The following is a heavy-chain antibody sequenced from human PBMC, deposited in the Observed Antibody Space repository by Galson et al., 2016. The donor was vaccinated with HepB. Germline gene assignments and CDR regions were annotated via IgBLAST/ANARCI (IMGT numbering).Heavy chain of an antibody. J-gene: IGHJ1*01. Sequence: SLRLSCAASGITLSNAWMTWVRQAPGKGLEWVGRIKSKADGGTTDYAVSVKGRFTISRDDSKNTLHLQMISLKTEDTAVYYCTHYTFGYSRQWGQGTLVTVSS. CDR2: IKSKADGGTT. V-gene: IGHV3-15*01. D-gene: IGHD2-2*02. CDR3: THYTFGYSRQ. CDR1: GITLSNAW.